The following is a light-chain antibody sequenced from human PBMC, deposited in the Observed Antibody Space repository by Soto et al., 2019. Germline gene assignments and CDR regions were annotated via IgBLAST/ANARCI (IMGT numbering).Light chain of an antibody. V-gene: IGLV1-44*01. J-gene: IGLJ2*01. Sequence: QSVLTQPPSASGTPGQRVTISCSGSSTNIGSNTVNWYQQLPGTAPKLLIYNNNQRPSGVPDRFSGSKSGTSASLVISGLQSEDEADYYCAAWDDSLNGVIFGGGTQLTVL. CDR2: NNN. CDR1: STNIGSNT. CDR3: AAWDDSLNGVI.